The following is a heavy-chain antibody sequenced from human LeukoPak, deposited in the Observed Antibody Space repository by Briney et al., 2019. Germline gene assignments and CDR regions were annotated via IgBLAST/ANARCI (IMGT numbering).Heavy chain of an antibody. CDR3: AKDRPLRIRSIAVAVSDY. V-gene: IGHV3-23*01. D-gene: IGHD6-19*01. CDR1: GFTFSTSW. Sequence: PGGSLRLSCAASGFTFSTSWMSWIRQAPGKGLEWVSAISGSGGSTYYADSVKGRFTISRDNSKNTLYLQMNSLRAEDTAVYYCAKDRPLRIRSIAVAVSDYWGQGTLVTVSS. J-gene: IGHJ4*02. CDR2: ISGSGGST.